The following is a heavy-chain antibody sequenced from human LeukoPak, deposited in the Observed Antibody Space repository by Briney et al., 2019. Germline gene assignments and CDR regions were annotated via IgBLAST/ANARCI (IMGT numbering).Heavy chain of an antibody. CDR1: GFTFSNAW. D-gene: IGHD6-13*01. J-gene: IGHJ4*02. Sequence: GGSLRLSCAASGFTFSNAWMSWVRQAPGKGLEWAGRIKSKTDGGTTDYAAPVKGRFTISRDDSKNTLYLQMNSLKTEDTAVYYCTTPLGSSPDYWGQGTLVTVSS. V-gene: IGHV3-15*01. CDR3: TTPLGSSPDY. CDR2: IKSKTDGGTT.